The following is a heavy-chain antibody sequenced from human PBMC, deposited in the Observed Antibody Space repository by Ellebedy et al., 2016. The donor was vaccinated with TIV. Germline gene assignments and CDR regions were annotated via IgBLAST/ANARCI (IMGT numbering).Heavy chain of an antibody. D-gene: IGHD2-21*02. CDR2: IYYSGST. Sequence: SETLSLXXTVSGGSISSSSYYWGWIRQPPGKGLEWIGSIYYSGSTYYNPSLKSRVTISVDTSKNQFSLKLSSVTAADTAVYYCARRRGDFIFDYWGQGTLVTVSS. CDR3: ARRRGDFIFDY. J-gene: IGHJ4*02. V-gene: IGHV4-39*01. CDR1: GGSISSSSYY.